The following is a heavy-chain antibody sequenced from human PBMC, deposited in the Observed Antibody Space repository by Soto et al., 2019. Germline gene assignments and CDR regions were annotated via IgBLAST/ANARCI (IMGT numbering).Heavy chain of an antibody. J-gene: IGHJ6*02. CDR2: IIPVFGTA. V-gene: IGHV1-69*12. D-gene: IGHD4-17*01. Sequence: QVQLVQSGAEVKKPGSSVKVSCKASGGSLSNYGISWVRQAPGQGLEWMGGIIPVFGTANYAQKFQGRVKITADESTTIVYMDGTSMRSEDTAVYDRARGDATKIVVTTYYALDFWGQGTRVTVSS. CDR1: GGSLSNYG. CDR3: ARGDATKIVVTTYYALDF.